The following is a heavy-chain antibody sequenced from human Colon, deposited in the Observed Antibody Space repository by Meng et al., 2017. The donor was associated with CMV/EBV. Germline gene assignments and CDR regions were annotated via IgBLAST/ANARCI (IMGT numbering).Heavy chain of an antibody. Sequence: LTCTVSGDSVSTGYYWNWIRQHPGKGLEWIGCIHHSGIIYYNPSLTTRATISVDTSKNQFSLNLSSVTAADTAVYYCSRGGDPYKIRLWGQGTLVTVSS. V-gene: IGHV4-31*03. J-gene: IGHJ4*02. CDR2: IHHSGII. D-gene: IGHD5-24*01. CDR1: GDSVSTGYY. CDR3: SRGGDPYKIRL.